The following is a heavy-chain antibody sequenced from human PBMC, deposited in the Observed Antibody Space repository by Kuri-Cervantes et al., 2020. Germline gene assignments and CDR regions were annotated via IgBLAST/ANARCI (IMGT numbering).Heavy chain of an antibody. CDR2: ISAYNGNT. Sequence: ASVKVSCKASGYTFTSYGISWVRQAPGQGLEWMGWISAYNGNTNYAQKLQGRVTMTTDTSTSTAYMELRSLRSDDTAVYYCARGMGENHYDSSGYYDYWGQGTLVTVSS. J-gene: IGHJ4*02. V-gene: IGHV1-18*01. D-gene: IGHD3-22*01. CDR3: ARGMGENHYDSSGYYDY. CDR1: GYTFTSYG.